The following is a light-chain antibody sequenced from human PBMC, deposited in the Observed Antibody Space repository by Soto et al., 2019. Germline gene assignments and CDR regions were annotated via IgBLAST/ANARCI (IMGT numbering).Light chain of an antibody. CDR2: DAS. CDR3: QQRSNCPPV. V-gene: IGKV3-11*01. CDR1: RRVSSY. Sequence: EIVLTQSPATLSLSPGARATLSCRASRRVSSYLAWYQQKPGQAPRLLIYDASNRATGIPARFSGSGSGTDFTLTISSLEPEDFAVYYCQQRSNCPPVFGGGTKVEIK. J-gene: IGKJ4*01.